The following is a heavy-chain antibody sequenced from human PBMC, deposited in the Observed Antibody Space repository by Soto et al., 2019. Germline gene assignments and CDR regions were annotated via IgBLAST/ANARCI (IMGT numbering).Heavy chain of an antibody. D-gene: IGHD3-10*01. CDR2: IYSGGST. CDR3: ARVTADTYYYFDY. CDR1: VFTVSSNY. Sequence: GSLRLSCASSVFTVSSNYMSWFRQAPGKGLEWVSVIYSGGSTYYADSVKGRFTISRDNSKNTLYLQMNSLRAEDTAVYYCARVTADTYYYFDYWGQGTLVTVSS. J-gene: IGHJ4*02. V-gene: IGHV3-53*01.